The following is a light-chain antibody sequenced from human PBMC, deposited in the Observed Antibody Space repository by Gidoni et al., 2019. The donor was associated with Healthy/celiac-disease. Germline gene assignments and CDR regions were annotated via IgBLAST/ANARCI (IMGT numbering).Light chain of an antibody. J-gene: IGLJ1*01. CDR3: QVWDSLTDHYV. CDR2: DDK. Sequence: SYVLTQPPSDAVAPGQTAKVTCGGDDIASKSVHWYHQKPGQAPVLVVYDDKDRPSGIPDRFSGSNSGNTATLTITRIEPGDEADYYCQVWDSLTDHYVFGGGTKVTVL. V-gene: IGLV3-21*02. CDR1: DIASKS.